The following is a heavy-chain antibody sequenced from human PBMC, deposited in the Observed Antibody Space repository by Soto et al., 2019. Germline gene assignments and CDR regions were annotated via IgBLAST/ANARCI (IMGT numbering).Heavy chain of an antibody. CDR3: AHRVLRSVFGLVTTTAIYFDF. CDR2: IYWDDDK. Sequence: QITLNESGPTLVKPTQTLTLTCTFSGFSLTTSGVGVGWIRQSPGKAPEWLALIYWDDDKRYSPSLKSRLTITKDMSKNQVVLTMANLYTADTSTYYCAHRVLRSVFGLVTTTAIYFDFWGQGTPVAVSS. CDR1: GFSLTTSGVG. V-gene: IGHV2-5*02. J-gene: IGHJ4*02. D-gene: IGHD3-3*01.